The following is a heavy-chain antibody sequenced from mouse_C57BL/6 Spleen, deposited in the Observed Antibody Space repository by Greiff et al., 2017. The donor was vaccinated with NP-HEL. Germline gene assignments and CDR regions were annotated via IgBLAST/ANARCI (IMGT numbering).Heavy chain of an antibody. D-gene: IGHD2-1*01. Sequence: QVQLQQSGAELARPGASVKLSCKASGYTFTSYGISWVKQRTGQGLEWIGEIYPRSGNTYYNEKFKGKATLTADKSSSTAYMELRSLTSEDSAVYFCARSDLLGNYFDYWGQGTTLTVSS. J-gene: IGHJ2*01. CDR2: IYPRSGNT. CDR3: ARSDLLGNYFDY. V-gene: IGHV1-81*01. CDR1: GYTFTSYG.